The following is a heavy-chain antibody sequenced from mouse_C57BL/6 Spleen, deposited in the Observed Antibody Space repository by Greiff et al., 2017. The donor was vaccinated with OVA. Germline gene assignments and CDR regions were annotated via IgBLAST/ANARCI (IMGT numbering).Heavy chain of an antibody. CDR1: GYTFTDYE. CDR3: TRRAWFAY. Sequence: VQLQQSGAELVRPWASVTLSCKASGYTFTDYEMHWVKQTPVHGLEWIGAIDPETGGTAYNQKFKGKAILTADKSSSTAYMELRSLTSEDSAVYYCTRRAWFAYWGQGTLVTVSA. V-gene: IGHV1-15*01. J-gene: IGHJ3*01. CDR2: IDPETGGT.